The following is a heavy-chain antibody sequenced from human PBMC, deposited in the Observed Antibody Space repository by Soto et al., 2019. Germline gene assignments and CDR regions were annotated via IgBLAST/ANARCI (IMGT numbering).Heavy chain of an antibody. V-gene: IGHV4-34*01. CDR3: ARESHDILTGPPWVWYFDL. Sequence: QVQLQQWGAGPLRPLETLSLTCGVSGGSFSGYYWAWIRQSPGKGLAWIGEINDRGAINYNPSLKSRVSSPVDESKNHYPLNLKSVTAAATAVYYCARESHDILTGPPWVWYFDLWGRGTLVTVSS. D-gene: IGHD3-9*01. J-gene: IGHJ2*01. CDR2: INDRGAI. CDR1: GGSFSGYY.